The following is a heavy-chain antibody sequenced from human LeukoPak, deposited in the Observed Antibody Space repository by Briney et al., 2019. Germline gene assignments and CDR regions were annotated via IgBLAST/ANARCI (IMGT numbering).Heavy chain of an antibody. D-gene: IGHD3-22*01. Sequence: GGSLRLSCAASGFTFSSYWMHWVRQAPGKGLVWVSRIKSDGSTNYADSVKGRFTISRDNAKNTASLQMNSLGTEDTGVYYRARAPSEIGGYYPEYFRHWGQGTLVTVSS. V-gene: IGHV3-74*01. CDR2: IKSDGST. CDR3: ARAPSEIGGYYPEYFRH. J-gene: IGHJ1*01. CDR1: GFTFSSYW.